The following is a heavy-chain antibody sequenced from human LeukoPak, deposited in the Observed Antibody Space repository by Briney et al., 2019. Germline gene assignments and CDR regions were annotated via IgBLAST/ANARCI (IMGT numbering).Heavy chain of an antibody. CDR3: ARGVGAVVQWFDP. CDR2: INPNSGGT. J-gene: IGHJ5*02. D-gene: IGHD6-19*01. Sequence: ASVKVSCKASGYTFTDYYMHWVRQAPGQGLEWMGWINPNSGGTNYAQKFQGRVTMTRDTSISTAYVELSGLKSDDTAVYYCARGVGAVVQWFDPWGQGTLVTVSS. V-gene: IGHV1-2*02. CDR1: GYTFTDYY.